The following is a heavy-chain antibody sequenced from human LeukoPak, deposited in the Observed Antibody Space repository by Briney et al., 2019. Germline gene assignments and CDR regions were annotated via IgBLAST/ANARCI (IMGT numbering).Heavy chain of an antibody. CDR1: GFTFSSYE. J-gene: IGHJ4*02. D-gene: IGHD5-18*01. CDR3: ARDRGLNSYGLDY. CDR2: ISSSGTTK. V-gene: IGHV3-48*03. Sequence: PGGSLRLSCAAPGFTFSSYEMNWVRQAPGKGLEWVSYISSSGTTKYYADSVKGRFTISRDNAKNSLYLQMNSLRAEDTAVYYCARDRGLNSYGLDYWGQGTLVTVSS.